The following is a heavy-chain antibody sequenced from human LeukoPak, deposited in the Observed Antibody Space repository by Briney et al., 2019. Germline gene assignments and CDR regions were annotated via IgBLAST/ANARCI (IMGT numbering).Heavy chain of an antibody. J-gene: IGHJ4*02. D-gene: IGHD2-2*01. CDR1: GFTFSSYA. V-gene: IGHV3-23*01. CDR3: AKDCGCSSTSCPRRGYSSVFDY. Sequence: GGSLRLSCAASGFTFSSYAMSWVRQAPGKGLEWVSAISGSGGSTYYADSVKGRFTISRDNSKNTLYLQMNSLRAEDTAVYYCAKDCGCSSTSCPRRGYSSVFDYWGQGTLVTVSS. CDR2: ISGSGGST.